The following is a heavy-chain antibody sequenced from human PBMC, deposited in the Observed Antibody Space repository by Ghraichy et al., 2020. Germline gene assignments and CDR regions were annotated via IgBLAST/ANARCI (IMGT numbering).Heavy chain of an antibody. CDR1: GFTFSSYA. D-gene: IGHD3-10*01. CDR3: AKVDGSGSGLFAPFDY. Sequence: GGSLRLSCAASGFTFSSYAMSWVRQAPGKGLEWVSAISGSGGSTYYADSVKGRFTISRDNSKNTLYLQMNSLRAEVTAVYYCAKVDGSGSGLFAPFDYWGQGTLVTVSS. V-gene: IGHV3-23*01. J-gene: IGHJ4*02. CDR2: ISGSGGST.